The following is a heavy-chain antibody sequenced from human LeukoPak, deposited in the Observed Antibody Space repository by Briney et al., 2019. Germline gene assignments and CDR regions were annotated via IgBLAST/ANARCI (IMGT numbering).Heavy chain of an antibody. V-gene: IGHV4-4*09. CDR3: VGIATAGTVEY. J-gene: IGHJ4*02. CDR2: IDTSGRT. D-gene: IGHD6-13*01. CDR1: GGSISSYH. Sequence: SETLSLTCTVCGGSISSYHWGWIRQPPGKGLEWIGYIDTSGRTNYNPSLKSRVIISVDTSKNQFSLKLNSVTAADTAVFYCVGIATAGTVEYWGQGTLVTVSS.